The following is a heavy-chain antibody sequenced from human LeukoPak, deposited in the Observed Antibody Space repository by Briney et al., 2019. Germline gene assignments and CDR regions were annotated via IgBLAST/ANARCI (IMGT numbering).Heavy chain of an antibody. CDR3: ARGAGSGSYYRYYYYYYMDV. CDR2: IYTSGST. CDR1: GGSISSSSYY. J-gene: IGHJ6*03. D-gene: IGHD3-10*01. V-gene: IGHV4-61*02. Sequence: SETLSLTCTVSGGSISSSSYYWSWIRQPAGKGLEWIGRIYTSGSTNYNPSLKSRVTISVDTSKNQFSLKLSSVTAADTAVYYCARGAGSGSYYRYYYYYYMDVWGKGTTVTVSS.